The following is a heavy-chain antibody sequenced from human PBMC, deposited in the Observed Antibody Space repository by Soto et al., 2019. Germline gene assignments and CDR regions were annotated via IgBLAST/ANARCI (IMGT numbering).Heavy chain of an antibody. CDR1: GYTFIGHY. CDR2: INPNSGGI. CDR3: ARDSHYDILTGYSRNAFDI. V-gene: IGHV1-2*02. D-gene: IGHD3-9*01. J-gene: IGHJ3*02. Sequence: QVQLMQSGAEVKKPGASVKVSCMTSGYTFIGHYIHWVRQAPGQGLEWMGWINPNSGGINYAQKFQGRFTVTRDTSISTAYMELSSLRSDDTAMYYCARDSHYDILTGYSRNAFDIWGQGTMVTVSS.